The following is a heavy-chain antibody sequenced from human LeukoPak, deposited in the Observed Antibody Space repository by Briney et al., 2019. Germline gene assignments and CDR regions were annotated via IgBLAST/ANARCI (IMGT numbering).Heavy chain of an antibody. CDR2: ISYDGSNK. Sequence: GGSLRLSCAASGFTFSSYGMHWVRPAPGKGLEWVAVISYDGSNKYYADSVKGRFTISRDNSKNTLYLQMNSLRAEDTAVYYCAREAPIPPVDYWGQGTLVTVSS. CDR3: AREAPIPPVDY. V-gene: IGHV3-30*03. D-gene: IGHD6-19*01. J-gene: IGHJ4*02. CDR1: GFTFSSYG.